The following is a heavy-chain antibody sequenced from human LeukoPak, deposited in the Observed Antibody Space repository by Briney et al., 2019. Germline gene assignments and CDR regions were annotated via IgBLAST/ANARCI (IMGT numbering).Heavy chain of an antibody. Sequence: SETLSLTCTVSNGSISSSSYYWGWIRQPPGKGLEWIGSISYSGSTYYNPSLKSRVTIYVDTSKNQFSLKLSSVTAADTAVYYCARVDCSGGSCYPFDYWGQGTLVTVSS. CDR3: ARVDCSGGSCYPFDY. CDR1: NGSISSSSYY. D-gene: IGHD2-15*01. V-gene: IGHV4-39*07. J-gene: IGHJ4*02. CDR2: ISYSGST.